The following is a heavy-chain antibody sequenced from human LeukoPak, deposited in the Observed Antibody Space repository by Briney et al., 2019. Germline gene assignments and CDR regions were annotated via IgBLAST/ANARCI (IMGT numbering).Heavy chain of an antibody. J-gene: IGHJ5*02. CDR2: IYHSGST. Sequence: SETLSLTCAVSGYSISSGYYWGWIRQPPGKGLGWIGSIYHSGSTYYNPSLKSRVTISVDTSKNQFSLKLSSVTAADTAVYYCARGFVGDGYNSPWGQGTLVTVSS. CDR1: GYSISSGYY. D-gene: IGHD5-24*01. CDR3: ARGFVGDGYNSP. V-gene: IGHV4-38-2*01.